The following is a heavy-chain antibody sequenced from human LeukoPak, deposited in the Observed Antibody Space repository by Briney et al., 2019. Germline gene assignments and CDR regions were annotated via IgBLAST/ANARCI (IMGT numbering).Heavy chain of an antibody. CDR2: IYHSGST. Sequence: SETLSLTCAVSGGSISSGGYSWSWIRQPPGKGLEWIGYIYHSGSTYYNPSLKSRVTISVDRSKNQFSLKLSSVTAEDTAVYYCAEDLKADGYNHYYFDYWGQGTLVTVSS. CDR3: AEDLKADGYNHYYFDY. D-gene: IGHD5-24*01. CDR1: GGSISSGGYS. J-gene: IGHJ4*02. V-gene: IGHV4-30-2*01.